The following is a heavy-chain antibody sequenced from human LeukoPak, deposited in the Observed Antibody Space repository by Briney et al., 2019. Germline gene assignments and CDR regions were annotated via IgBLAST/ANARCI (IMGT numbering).Heavy chain of an antibody. CDR3: ARLPRLTHFDY. V-gene: IGHV4-38-2*01. J-gene: IGHJ4*02. D-gene: IGHD4/OR15-4a*01. CDR2: IHHSGST. CDR1: GYSISSGYY. Sequence: PSETLSLTCAVSGYSISSGYYWGWIRQPPGNGLEWIGSIHHSGSTYYNPSLKSRVTISVDTSKNQFSLKLTSVTAADTAVYYCARLPRLTHFDYWGQGTLVTVS.